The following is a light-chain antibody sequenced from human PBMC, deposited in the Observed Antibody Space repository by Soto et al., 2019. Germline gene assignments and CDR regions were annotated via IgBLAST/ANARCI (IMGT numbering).Light chain of an antibody. V-gene: IGKV3-11*01. CDR2: EAL. CDR1: RSISTY. CDR3: QQYNSYWT. Sequence: ETVLTQSPATLSLSPGERATLSCRASRSISTYLAWYQQKPGQAPRLLIYEALNRATGIPARFSGSGSGTDFTLTISSLQPDDFATYYCQQYNSYWTFGQGTKVDI. J-gene: IGKJ1*01.